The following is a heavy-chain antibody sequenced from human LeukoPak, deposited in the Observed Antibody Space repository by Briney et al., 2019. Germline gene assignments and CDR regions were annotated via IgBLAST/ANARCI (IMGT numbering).Heavy chain of an antibody. CDR2: INHSGST. Sequence: SETLSLTCAVYGGSFSGYYWSWIRQPPGKGLEWIGEINHSGSTNYNPSLKSRVTISVDTSKNQFSLKLSSVTAADTAVYYCARGRYRSSTSCYTYYYYGMDVWGQGTTVTVSS. CDR3: ARGRYRSSTSCYTYYYYGMDV. J-gene: IGHJ6*02. CDR1: GGSFSGYY. D-gene: IGHD2-2*02. V-gene: IGHV4-34*01.